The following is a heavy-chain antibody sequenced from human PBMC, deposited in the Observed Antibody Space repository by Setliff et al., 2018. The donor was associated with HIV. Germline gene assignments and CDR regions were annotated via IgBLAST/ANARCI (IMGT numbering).Heavy chain of an antibody. CDR3: PRVSSTYWYSILRNYYYHRDG. Sequence: PSETLSLTCAVYGGSFSDNYWSWIRQSPGKGLEWIGEINPSGRTKYSPSLRSRVSISVDTSKTQFSLKLSSVTAADTAVYYCPRVSSTYWYSILRNYYYHRDGWGKGTTVTVSS. J-gene: IGHJ6*03. CDR2: INPSGRT. D-gene: IGHD2-8*02. V-gene: IGHV4-34*01. CDR1: GGSFSDNY.